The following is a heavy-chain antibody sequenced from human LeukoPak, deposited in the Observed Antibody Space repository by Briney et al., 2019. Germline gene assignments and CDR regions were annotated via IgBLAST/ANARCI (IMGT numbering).Heavy chain of an antibody. CDR1: GFSLSTSGMC. Sequence: SGPTLVNPTQTLTLTCTFSGFSLSTSGMCVSWIRQPLGKALEWLALIDWDDDKYYSTSLKTRLTISKDTSKNQVVLTMTNMDPVDTATYYCARKAEAGTEWYFDLWGRGTLVTVSS. D-gene: IGHD6-19*01. CDR2: IDWDDDK. V-gene: IGHV2-70*01. J-gene: IGHJ2*01. CDR3: ARKAEAGTEWYFDL.